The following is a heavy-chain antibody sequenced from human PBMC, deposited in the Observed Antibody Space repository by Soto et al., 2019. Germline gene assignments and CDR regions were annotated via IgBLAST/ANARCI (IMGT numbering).Heavy chain of an antibody. J-gene: IGHJ6*02. CDR1: GGSLSGYY. CDR2: INHSGST. Sequence: PSETLSLTCAVYGGSLSGYYWTWIRQPPGTGLEWIGEINHSGSTYYNPSLKSRVTISVDTSKNQFSLKLSSVTAADTAVYYCARLSGYCISTSCYYRADYYYGMDVRGQRTTVTVSS. D-gene: IGHD2-2*01. V-gene: IGHV4-34*01. CDR3: ARLSGYCISTSCYYRADYYYGMDV.